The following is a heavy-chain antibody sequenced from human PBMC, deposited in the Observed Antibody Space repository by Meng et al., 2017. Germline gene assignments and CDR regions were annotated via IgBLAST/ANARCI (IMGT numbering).Heavy chain of an antibody. CDR2: IRYDGSNK. CDR1: GFTFSSYG. Sequence: GESLKISCAASGFTFSSYGLHWVRQAPGKGLEWVAVIRYDGSNKYYADSVKGRFTISRDNSKNTLYLQMNGLGAEDTAVYYCAREYGDYGNYFDDWGQGTLVTVSS. CDR3: AREYGDYGNYFDD. J-gene: IGHJ4*02. V-gene: IGHV3-33*01. D-gene: IGHD4-17*01.